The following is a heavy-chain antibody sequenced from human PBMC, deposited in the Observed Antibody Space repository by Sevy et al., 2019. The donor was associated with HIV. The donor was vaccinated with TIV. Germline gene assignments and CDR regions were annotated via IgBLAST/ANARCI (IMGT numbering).Heavy chain of an antibody. CDR2: IHPYNGDT. CDR3: AGGLRGGQQLVYAH. Sequence: ASVKVSCKTSGYTFTSYGITWVRQAPGQGLQWVAWIHPYNGDTTFAQSLQGRVSLTTDTSTTTAYMELRSLSSDDTAVFYWAGGLRGGQQLVYAHWGQGTLVTVSS. V-gene: IGHV1-18*01. CDR1: GYTFTSYG. D-gene: IGHD1-1*01. J-gene: IGHJ4*02.